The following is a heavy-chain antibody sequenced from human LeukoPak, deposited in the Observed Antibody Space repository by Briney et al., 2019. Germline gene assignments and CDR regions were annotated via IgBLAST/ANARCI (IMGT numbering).Heavy chain of an antibody. Sequence: GGSLRLSCAASGFTFINYAMNWVRQAPGKGLEWVSGISGTGDRPSYADSVKGRFTISRDNSKNMFYLQMNSLRAEDTAVYYCAKGHGHYYPANYLNYWGQGTLVTVSS. J-gene: IGHJ4*02. V-gene: IGHV3-23*01. CDR1: GFTFINYA. CDR2: ISGTGDRP. D-gene: IGHD4-17*01. CDR3: AKGHGHYYPANYLNY.